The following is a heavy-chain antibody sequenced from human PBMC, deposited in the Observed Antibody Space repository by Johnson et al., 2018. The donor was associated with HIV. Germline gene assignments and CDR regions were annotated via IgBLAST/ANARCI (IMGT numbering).Heavy chain of an antibody. CDR2: ISSSGSTI. V-gene: IGHV3-11*04. CDR1: RFTFSDYY. CDR3: AREALDAFDI. Sequence: QVQLVESGGGLAQPGGSLRLSCAASRFTFSDYYITWIRQAPGKGLEWISYISSSGSTIYYADSVKGRFTSSRDNSKNSLYLQMSSLRVEDTAVYYCAREALDAFDIWGQGTMVTVSS. J-gene: IGHJ3*02.